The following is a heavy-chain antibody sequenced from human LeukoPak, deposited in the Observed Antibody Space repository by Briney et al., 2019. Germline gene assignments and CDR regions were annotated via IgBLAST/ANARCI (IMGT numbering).Heavy chain of an antibody. CDR3: TTVSPARWFGELLHYYYGMDV. D-gene: IGHD3-10*01. Sequence: GGSLRLSCAASGFTFSNAWMSWVRQAPGKGLEWVGRIKSKTDGGTTDYAAPVKGRFTISRDYSKNTLYLQMNSLKTEDTAVYYCTTVSPARWFGELLHYYYGMDVWGQGTTVTVSS. V-gene: IGHV3-15*01. CDR1: GFTFSNAW. J-gene: IGHJ6*02. CDR2: IKSKTDGGTT.